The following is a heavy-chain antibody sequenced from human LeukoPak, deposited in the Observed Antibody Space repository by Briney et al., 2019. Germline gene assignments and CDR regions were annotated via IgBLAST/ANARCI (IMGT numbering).Heavy chain of an antibody. CDR2: IWPDGNER. CDR1: GFSFNRRG. Sequence: HPGGSLRLSCAASGFSFNRRGMHWVRQAPGKGLEWVAIIWPDGNERYYADSVKGRFTISRDNSKNTLYLQMNSLRAEDTAVYYCAKDRGVTFGGADLDYWGQGTLVTVSS. V-gene: IGHV3-33*06. J-gene: IGHJ4*02. CDR3: AKDRGVTFGGADLDY. D-gene: IGHD3-16*01.